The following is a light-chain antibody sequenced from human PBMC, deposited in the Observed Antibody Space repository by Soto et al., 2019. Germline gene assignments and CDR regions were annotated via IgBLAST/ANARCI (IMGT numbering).Light chain of an antibody. Sequence: EIVLTQSPGTLSLSPGERATLSCRASQSVSSSYLAWYQQKPGQAHRLLIYGASSRATGIPDRFSGSWSGTDFTLTISRLEPEDFAVYYCQQYGSSPRTFGQGTKVEIK. CDR2: GAS. CDR3: QQYGSSPRT. J-gene: IGKJ1*01. V-gene: IGKV3-20*01. CDR1: QSVSSSY.